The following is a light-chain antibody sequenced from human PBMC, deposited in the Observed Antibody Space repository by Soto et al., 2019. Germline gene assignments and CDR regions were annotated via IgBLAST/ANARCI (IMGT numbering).Light chain of an antibody. V-gene: IGLV2-14*01. CDR1: SSDVGGYNY. CDR2: DVS. Sequence: QSVLTQPASVSGSPGQSITISCTGTSSDVGGYNYVSWYQQYPGKAHKLMIYDVSNRPSGVSDRFSGSKSGNTASLTISGLQAEDEADYYCSSYTNSNTLVFGTGTKVTVL. J-gene: IGLJ1*01. CDR3: SSYTNSNTLV.